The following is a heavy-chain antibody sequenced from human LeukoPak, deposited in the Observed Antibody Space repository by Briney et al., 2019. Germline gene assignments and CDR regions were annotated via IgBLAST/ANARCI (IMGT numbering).Heavy chain of an antibody. D-gene: IGHD2-15*01. Sequence: PSETLSLTCTVSGGSISSSSYYWGWIRQPPGKGLEWIGSIYYSGSTYYNPSLKSRVTISVDTSKNQFSLKLSSVTAADTAVYYCARHGLCSGGSCYSLVAFDIWGQGTMVTVSS. CDR3: ARHGLCSGGSCYSLVAFDI. CDR1: GGSISSSSYY. CDR2: IYYSGST. J-gene: IGHJ3*02. V-gene: IGHV4-39*01.